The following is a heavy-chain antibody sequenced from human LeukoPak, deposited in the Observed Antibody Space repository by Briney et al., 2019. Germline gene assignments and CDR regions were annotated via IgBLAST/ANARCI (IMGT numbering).Heavy chain of an antibody. Sequence: GGSLRLSCAASGITFRSYGMHWVRQAPGKGLEWVAFIWYDGSNKYYADSVKGRFTISRDNSRNTLFLQMNSLRVEDTAIYYCAGSPWDGIRGVGLDYLDYWGRGTLVTVSS. CDR1: GITFRSYG. J-gene: IGHJ4*02. CDR2: IWYDGSNK. D-gene: IGHD1-26*01. V-gene: IGHV3-30*02. CDR3: AGSPWDGIRGVGLDYLDY.